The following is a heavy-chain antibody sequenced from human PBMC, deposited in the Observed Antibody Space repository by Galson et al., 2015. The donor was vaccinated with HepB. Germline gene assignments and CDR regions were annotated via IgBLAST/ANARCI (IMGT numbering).Heavy chain of an antibody. V-gene: IGHV3-53*01. J-gene: IGHJ4*02. CDR3: ARWYCSSSNCYYDY. D-gene: IGHD2-2*01. CDR1: GLTVSSNY. Sequence: LRLSCAASGLTVSSNYMSWVRQAPGEGLEWVSMIYSGGDTYYADSVKGRFTISRDKSKDILYLQMNSLRAEDTAVYYCARWYCSSSNCYYDYWGQGTLVTVSS. CDR2: IYSGGDT.